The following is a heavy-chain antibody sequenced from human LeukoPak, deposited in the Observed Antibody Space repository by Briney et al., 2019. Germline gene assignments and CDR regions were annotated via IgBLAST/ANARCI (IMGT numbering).Heavy chain of an antibody. CDR2: IDYIGST. CDR3: ARTTEGGYTYDYFYYYYMDV. CDR1: GGSISSYY. J-gene: IGHJ6*03. D-gene: IGHD5-18*01. V-gene: IGHV4-59*01. Sequence: PSETLSLTCTVSGGSISSYYWSWIRQPPGKGLEWIGYIDYIGSTNYNPSLKSRVTISVDTSKNQFSLKLSSVTAADTAVYYCARTTEGGYTYDYFYYYYMDVWGKGTTVTISS.